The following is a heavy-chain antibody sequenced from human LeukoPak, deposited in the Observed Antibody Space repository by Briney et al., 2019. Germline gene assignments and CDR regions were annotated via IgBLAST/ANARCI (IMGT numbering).Heavy chain of an antibody. Sequence: GGSLRLSCAASGFTFSSYAMHWVRQAPGKGLEWVAVISYDGSNKYYADSVKGRFTISRDNSKDTLYLQMNSLRAEGTAVYYCAREGTMIVVVIPLDYWGQGTLVTVSS. CDR1: GFTFSSYA. J-gene: IGHJ4*02. V-gene: IGHV3-30*04. D-gene: IGHD3-22*01. CDR2: ISYDGSNK. CDR3: AREGTMIVVVIPLDY.